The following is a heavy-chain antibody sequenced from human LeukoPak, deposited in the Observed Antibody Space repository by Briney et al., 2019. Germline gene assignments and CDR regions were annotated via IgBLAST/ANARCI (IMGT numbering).Heavy chain of an antibody. Sequence: PGGSLRLSCAASGFTFSNYAMYWVRQAPGKGLEWVAVISYDGSNKYYADSVKGRFTISRDNSKNTLYLQMNSLRAEDTAVYYCAFGYGDYYYWGQGTLVTVSS. CDR3: AFGYGDYYY. D-gene: IGHD4-17*01. J-gene: IGHJ4*02. V-gene: IGHV3-30-3*01. CDR2: ISYDGSNK. CDR1: GFTFSNYA.